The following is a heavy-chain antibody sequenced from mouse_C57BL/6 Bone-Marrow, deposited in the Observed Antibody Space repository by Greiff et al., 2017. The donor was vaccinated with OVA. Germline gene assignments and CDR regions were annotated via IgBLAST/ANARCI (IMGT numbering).Heavy chain of an antibody. Sequence: QVQLQQPGAELVRPGSSVKLSCKASGYTFTSYWMDWVKQRPGQGLEWIGNIYPSDSETHYNQKFKDKATLTVDKSSSTAYMQLSSLTSEDSAVYYCAWADDYDVSWFAYWGQGTLVTVSA. D-gene: IGHD2-4*01. CDR3: AWADDYDVSWFAY. CDR2: IYPSDSET. J-gene: IGHJ3*01. CDR1: GYTFTSYW. V-gene: IGHV1-61*01.